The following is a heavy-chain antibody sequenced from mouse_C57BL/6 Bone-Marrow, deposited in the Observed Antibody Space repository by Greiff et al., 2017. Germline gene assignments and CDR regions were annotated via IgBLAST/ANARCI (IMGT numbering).Heavy chain of an antibody. J-gene: IGHJ4*01. CDR1: GFTFSDYG. Sequence: EVKLEESGGGLVQPGGSLKLSCAASGFTFSDYGMAWVRQAPRKGSEWVAFFSNLAYSIYYADTVTGRFTISRENAKNTLYLEMSSLRSEDTAMYYCARYSNYPYYYAMDYWGQGTSVTVSS. CDR2: FSNLAYSI. D-gene: IGHD2-5*01. CDR3: ARYSNYPYYYAMDY. V-gene: IGHV5-15*04.